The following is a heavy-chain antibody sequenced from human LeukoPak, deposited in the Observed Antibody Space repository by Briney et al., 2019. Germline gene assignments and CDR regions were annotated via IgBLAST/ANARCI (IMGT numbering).Heavy chain of an antibody. Sequence: PGGSLRLSCAASGTTFSSYWMSWVRQAPGKGLEWVATIKQDGSEKYYVDSVKGRFTISRDNAKNSLYLQMNSLRAEDTAVYYCARGTLDIVVVPAANYWGQGTLVTVSS. CDR1: GTTFSSYW. J-gene: IGHJ4*02. D-gene: IGHD2-2*03. CDR2: IKQDGSEK. V-gene: IGHV3-7*04. CDR3: ARGTLDIVVVPAANY.